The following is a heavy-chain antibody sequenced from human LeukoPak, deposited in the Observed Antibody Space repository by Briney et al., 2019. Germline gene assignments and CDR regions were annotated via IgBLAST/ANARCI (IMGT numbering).Heavy chain of an antibody. CDR3: ARGGYFGSGVDAFDI. D-gene: IGHD3-10*01. J-gene: IGHJ3*02. V-gene: IGHV4-30-2*01. CDR1: GGSISSGVNY. CDR2: ISHSGTT. Sequence: SETLSLTCTVSGGSISSGVNYWTWIRQPPGKGLEWIGYISHSGTTFYTSSLKSRVTISVDRSKSQFSLKLSSVTAADTAVYYCARGGYFGSGVDAFDICGQGTLVTVSS.